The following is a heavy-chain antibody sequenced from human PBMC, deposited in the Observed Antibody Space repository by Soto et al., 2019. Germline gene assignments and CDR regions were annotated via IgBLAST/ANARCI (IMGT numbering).Heavy chain of an antibody. CDR1: GYTFTSYG. V-gene: IGHV1-18*01. CDR2: ISAYNGNT. J-gene: IGHJ4*02. Sequence: GASVKVSCKASGYTFTSYGISWVRQAPGQGLEWMGWISAYNGNTNYAQKLQGRVTMTTDTSTSTAYMKLRSLRSDDTAVYYCARDGAARPSSGYGSGFDYWGQGTLVTVSS. CDR3: ARDGAARPSSGYGSGFDY. D-gene: IGHD6-6*01.